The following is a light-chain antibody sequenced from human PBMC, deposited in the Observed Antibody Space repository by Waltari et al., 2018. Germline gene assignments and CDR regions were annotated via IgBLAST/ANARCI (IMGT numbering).Light chain of an antibody. Sequence: QSALTQEASVSGTVGQKVTLSCPGHNKNIVNNAVGWYQQVSHGAPKTVMVGNSLPSGIPDRFSGSKSGTTASLTISGLQPEDEADYYCSSWDYSLSAHLFGGGTKLTV. J-gene: IGLJ2*01. CDR1: NKNIVNNA. CDR2: GNS. V-gene: IGLV1-36*01. CDR3: SSWDYSLSAHL.